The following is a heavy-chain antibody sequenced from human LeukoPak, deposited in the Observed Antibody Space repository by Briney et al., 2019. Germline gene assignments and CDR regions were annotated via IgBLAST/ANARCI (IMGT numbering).Heavy chain of an antibody. CDR3: ARYSSSWYNMDV. Sequence: GGSLRLSCAASGFTFSSYEMNWVRQAPGKGLEWVSYISSSGSTIYYADSVKGRFTISRDNAKNSLYLQMNSLRAEDTALYYCARYSSSWYNMDVWGKGTTVTVSS. D-gene: IGHD6-13*01. CDR1: GFTFSSYE. J-gene: IGHJ6*03. V-gene: IGHV3-48*03. CDR2: ISSSGSTI.